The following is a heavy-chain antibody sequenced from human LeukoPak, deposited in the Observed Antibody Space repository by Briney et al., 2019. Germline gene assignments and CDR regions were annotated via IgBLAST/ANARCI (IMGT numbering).Heavy chain of an antibody. J-gene: IGHJ6*03. V-gene: IGHV4-39*07. CDR1: GGSISSSSYY. CDR3: ASSTDYGYYYYYMDV. CDR2: IYYSGST. D-gene: IGHD4-17*01. Sequence: SETLSLTCTVSGGSISSSSYYWGWIRQPPGKGLEWIGSIYYSGSTYYNPSLKSRVTISVDTSKNQFSLKLNSVTAADTAVYYCASSTDYGYYYYYMDVWGKGTTVTVSS.